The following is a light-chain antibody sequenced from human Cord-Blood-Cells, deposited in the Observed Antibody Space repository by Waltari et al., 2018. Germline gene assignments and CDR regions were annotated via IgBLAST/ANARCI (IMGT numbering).Light chain of an antibody. CDR2: YDS. J-gene: IGLJ2*01. CDR3: QVWDSSSDHNVV. V-gene: IGLV3-21*04. Sequence: SYVLTQPPSVSVAPGKTARITCGGNNIGSKSVHWYQQKPGQAPVLVIYYDSDRPSGIPERFSGSNSGNPATLTISRVEAGDEADYYCQVWDSSSDHNVVFGGGTKLTVL. CDR1: NIGSKS.